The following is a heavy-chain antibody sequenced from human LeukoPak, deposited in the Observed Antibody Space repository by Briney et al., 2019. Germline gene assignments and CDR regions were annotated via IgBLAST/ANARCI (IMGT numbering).Heavy chain of an antibody. D-gene: IGHD3-10*01. V-gene: IGHV3-48*01. CDR3: ARGALTSNSRGVFDY. Sequence: GGSLRLSCAASGFTFSNYSMNWVRQAPGKGLEWVSFISSSSSTIYYADSMKGRFTISRDNAKNSLYLQMNSLRAEDTAVYYCARGALTSNSRGVFDYWGQGTLVTVSS. CDR1: GFTFSNYS. CDR2: ISSSSSTI. J-gene: IGHJ4*02.